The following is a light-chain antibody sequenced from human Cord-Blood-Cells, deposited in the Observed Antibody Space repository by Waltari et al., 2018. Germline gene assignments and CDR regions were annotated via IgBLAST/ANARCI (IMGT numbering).Light chain of an antibody. J-gene: IGKJ4*01. Sequence: ILLTLSPSPLSVSPVERVTLSCRASQSVSSNLAWYQQKPGQAPRLLIYGASTRATGIPARFSGSGSGTEFTLTISRLQSEDFAVYYCQQYNNWLTFGGGTKVEIK. CDR3: QQYNNWLT. CDR2: GAS. CDR1: QSVSSN. V-gene: IGKV3-15*01.